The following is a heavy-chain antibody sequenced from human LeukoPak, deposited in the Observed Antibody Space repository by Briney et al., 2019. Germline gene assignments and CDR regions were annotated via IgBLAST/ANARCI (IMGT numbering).Heavy chain of an antibody. J-gene: IGHJ4*02. V-gene: IGHV1-2*02. CDR1: GYTFTGYY. CDR2: IDPDSGGT. Sequence: GASVKVSCKASGYTFTGYYMHWVRQAPGQGLEWMGWIDPDSGGTNYAQKFQGRVTMTRDTSISTGYMELSRLRPDDTALYYCVNNISARGVDYWGQGTLVTVSS. D-gene: IGHD2/OR15-2a*01. CDR3: VNNISARGVDY.